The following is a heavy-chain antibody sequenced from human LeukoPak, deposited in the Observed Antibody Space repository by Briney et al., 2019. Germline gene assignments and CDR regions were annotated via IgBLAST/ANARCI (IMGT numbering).Heavy chain of an antibody. J-gene: IGHJ5*02. D-gene: IGHD6-19*01. CDR2: IYYSGST. Sequence: SETLSLTCTVPGGSISSYYWSWIRQPPGKGLEWIGYIYYSGSTNYNPSLKSRVTISVDTSKNQFSLKLSSVTAADTAVYYCARDRGIAVAGTSNWFDPWGQGTLVTVSS. CDR3: ARDRGIAVAGTSNWFDP. CDR1: GGSISSYY. V-gene: IGHV4-59*12.